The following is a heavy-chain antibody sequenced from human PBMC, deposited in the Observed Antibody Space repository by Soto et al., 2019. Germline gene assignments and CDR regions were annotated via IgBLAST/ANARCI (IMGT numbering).Heavy chain of an antibody. CDR1: GFTFSSYW. J-gene: IGHJ6*02. D-gene: IGHD2-15*01. CDR3: ARHDNRYCSGGSCPYYYYGMDV. V-gene: IGHV3-74*01. Sequence: PGGSLRLSCAASGFTFSSYWMHWVRQAPGKGLVWVSRINSDGSSTSYADSVKGRFTISRDNAKNTLYLQMNSLRAEDTAVYYCARHDNRYCSGGSCPYYYYGMDVWGQGTTVTVSS. CDR2: INSDGSST.